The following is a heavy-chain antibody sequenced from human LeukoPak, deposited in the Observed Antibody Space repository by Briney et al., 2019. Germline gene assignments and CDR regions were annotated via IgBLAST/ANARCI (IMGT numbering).Heavy chain of an antibody. D-gene: IGHD3-3*01. V-gene: IGHV4-59*01. CDR3: ARGAGRLLYHRNGG. CDR2: IYYSGST. J-gene: IGHJ6*01. Sequence: PSETLSLTCTVSGGSISSYYWNWIRQPPGKGLEWIGYIYYSGSTNYNPSLKSRVTISVDTSKNQFSLKLSSVTAADTAVYYCARGAGRLLYHRNGGRGQGNTVTVSS. CDR1: GGSISSYY.